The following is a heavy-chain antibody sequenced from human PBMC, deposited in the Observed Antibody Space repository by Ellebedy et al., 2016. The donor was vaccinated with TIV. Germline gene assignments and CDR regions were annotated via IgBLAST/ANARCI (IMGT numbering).Heavy chain of an antibody. CDR1: GGTFSSYA. CDR3: ARGRVVVVPAAPYYFDY. V-gene: IGHV1-3*01. D-gene: IGHD2-2*01. CDR2: INAGNGNT. Sequence: ASVKVSXKASGGTFSSYAISWVRQAPGQRLEWMGWINAGNGNTKYSQKLQGRVTITRDTSASTAYMELSSLRSEDTAVYYCARGRVVVVPAAPYYFDYWGQGTLVTVSS. J-gene: IGHJ4*02.